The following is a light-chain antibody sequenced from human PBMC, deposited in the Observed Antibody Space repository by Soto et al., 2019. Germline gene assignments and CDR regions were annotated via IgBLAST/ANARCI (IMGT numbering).Light chain of an antibody. V-gene: IGKV3-11*01. J-gene: IGKJ5*01. CDR3: QYYGNSRIT. CDR1: QSVSRS. CDR2: DAF. Sequence: EIVLTQSPATLSLSPGERATLSCRASQSVSRSLSWYRQKPGQAPRLLIYDAFNRATGIPARFSGSGSGTDFTLTISRLEPEDFAVYYCQYYGNSRITFGQGTRLEIK.